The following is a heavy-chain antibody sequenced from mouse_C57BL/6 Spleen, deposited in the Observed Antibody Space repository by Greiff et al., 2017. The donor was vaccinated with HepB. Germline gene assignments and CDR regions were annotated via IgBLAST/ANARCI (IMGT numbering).Heavy chain of an antibody. D-gene: IGHD1-1*01. CDR1: GFTFSDYG. J-gene: IGHJ1*03. Sequence: EVHLVESGGGLVKPGGSLKLSCAASGFTFSDYGMHWVRQAPEKGLEWVAYISSGSSTIYYADTVKGRFTISRDNAKNTLFLQMTSLRSEDTAMYYWARAATVPSYFDVWGTGTTVTVSS. CDR2: ISSGSSTI. V-gene: IGHV5-17*01. CDR3: ARAATVPSYFDV.